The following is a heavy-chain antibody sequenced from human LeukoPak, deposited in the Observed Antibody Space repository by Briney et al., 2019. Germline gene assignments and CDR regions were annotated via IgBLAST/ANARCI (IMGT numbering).Heavy chain of an antibody. Sequence: PGGSLRLSCAASGFTFSNYAMSWVRQAPGKGLEWVSAINDSGGSTYYADSVKGRFTISRDNANDSLYLQMNSLRADDTAVYYCATTKDTVVPFGFDPWGQGTLVTVSS. J-gene: IGHJ5*02. D-gene: IGHD4-23*01. CDR1: GFTFSNYA. CDR2: INDSGGST. V-gene: IGHV3-23*01. CDR3: ATTKDTVVPFGFDP.